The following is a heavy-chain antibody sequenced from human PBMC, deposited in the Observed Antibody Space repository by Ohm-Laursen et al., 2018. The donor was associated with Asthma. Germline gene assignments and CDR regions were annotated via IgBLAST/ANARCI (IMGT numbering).Heavy chain of an antibody. D-gene: IGHD2-21*01. J-gene: IGHJ1*01. CDR3: ARGHMVIMPHLHD. CDR2: IIPMFHTA. CDR1: GGTLNNFA. Sequence: SVKVSCKASGGTLNNFAINWVRQAPGQGLEWMGGIIPMFHTATYAQKFQGKVTISADESTTTTYMELSSLRSEDTAVYYCARGHMVIMPHLHDWGQGILVTVSS. V-gene: IGHV1-69*13.